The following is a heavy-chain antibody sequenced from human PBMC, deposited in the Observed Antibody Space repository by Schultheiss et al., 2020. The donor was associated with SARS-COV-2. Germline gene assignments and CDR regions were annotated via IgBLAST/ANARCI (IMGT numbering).Heavy chain of an antibody. CDR1: GFTFSSYG. Sequence: GGSLRLSCAASGFTFSSYGMHWVRQAPGKGLEWVAVISYDGSNKYYADSVKGRFTISRDNSKNTLYLQMNSLRAEDTAVYYCAREWGRGVITFLDYWGQGTLVTVSS. J-gene: IGHJ4*02. CDR2: ISYDGSNK. V-gene: IGHV3-30*03. D-gene: IGHD3-10*01. CDR3: AREWGRGVITFLDY.